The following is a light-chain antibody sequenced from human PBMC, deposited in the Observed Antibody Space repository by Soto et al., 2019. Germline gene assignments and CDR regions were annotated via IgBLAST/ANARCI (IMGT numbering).Light chain of an antibody. V-gene: IGKV3-20*01. Sequence: EIVLTQSPGTLSLSPGERATLSCRASQSVSSKYLAWYQQKPGQAPRVLIYGTSIRSSGVPERLSGVGSGTDFTLTITRLEPEDFGVYYCQQYGSSLFTFGPGTKVDIK. J-gene: IGKJ3*01. CDR3: QQYGSSLFT. CDR1: QSVSSKY. CDR2: GTS.